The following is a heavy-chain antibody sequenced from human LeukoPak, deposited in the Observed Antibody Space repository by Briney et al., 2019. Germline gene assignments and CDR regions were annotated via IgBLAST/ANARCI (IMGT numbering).Heavy chain of an antibody. Sequence: GGSLRLSCAASGFTFSSYAMHWVRQAPGKGLEFVSAISSNGGSTYYAKSVKGRFTVSRDNSKNTLSLQMGSLRAEEMAVYYCARRNYYVSSGYFSGDAFDIWGQGTMVTVSS. D-gene: IGHD3-22*01. CDR1: GFTFSSYA. CDR3: ARRNYYVSSGYFSGDAFDI. V-gene: IGHV3-64*01. CDR2: ISSNGGST. J-gene: IGHJ3*02.